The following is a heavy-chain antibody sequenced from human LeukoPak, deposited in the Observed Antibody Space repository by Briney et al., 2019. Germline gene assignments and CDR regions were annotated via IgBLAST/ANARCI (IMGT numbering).Heavy chain of an antibody. CDR3: AREMAWFGGLMDV. V-gene: IGHV3-21*01. J-gene: IGHJ6*04. Sequence: GGSLRLSCAASGFTFSSYTMNWVRQAPGKGLEWVSSISSSSTYKYYADSVKGRFTISRDHAKNSLYLQMNSLRAEDTAVYYCAREMAWFGGLMDVWGKGTTVTISS. CDR1: GFTFSSYT. D-gene: IGHD3-10*01. CDR2: ISSSSTYK.